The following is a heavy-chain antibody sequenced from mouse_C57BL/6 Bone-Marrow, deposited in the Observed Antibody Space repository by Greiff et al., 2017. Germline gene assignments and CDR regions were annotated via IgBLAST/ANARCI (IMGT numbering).Heavy chain of an antibody. V-gene: IGHV1-52*01. CDR2: IDPSDSET. D-gene: IGHD2-10*02. J-gene: IGHJ1*03. Sequence: QVHVKQPGAELVRPGSSVKLSCKASGYTFTSYWMHWVKQRPIQGLEWIGNIDPSDSETHYNQKFKDKATLTVDKSTSTAYMQLSSPTSEDSAVYYCARFGGYGYWYFDVWGTGTTVTVSS. CDR1: GYTFTSYW. CDR3: ARFGGYGYWYFDV.